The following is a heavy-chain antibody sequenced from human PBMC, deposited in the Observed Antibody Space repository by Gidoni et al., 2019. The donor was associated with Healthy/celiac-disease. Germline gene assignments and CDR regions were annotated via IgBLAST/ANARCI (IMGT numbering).Heavy chain of an antibody. J-gene: IGHJ6*02. D-gene: IGHD2-15*01. CDR2: ISSYNGHT. V-gene: IGHV1-18*01. CDR3: AGPGYCSGGSCPYYYYYGMDV. CDR1: GYTFTSYG. Sequence: QVQLVQSGAEVKKPGASVKVSCKASGYTFTSYGISWVRQDSGQGLEWRGWISSYNGHTNYAQKLHGRVTMTSDTSTSTAYMELRSLRSDDTAVYYCAGPGYCSGGSCPYYYYYGMDVWGPGTTVTVSS.